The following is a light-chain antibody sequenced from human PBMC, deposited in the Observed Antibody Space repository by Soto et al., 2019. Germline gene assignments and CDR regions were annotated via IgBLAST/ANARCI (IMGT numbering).Light chain of an antibody. CDR2: DVS. J-gene: IGLJ3*02. Sequence: QSVLTQPPSVSGSPGQSVTISCTGTSSDVGGYNYVSWHQQHPGKAPKVMIYDVSKRPSGVPDRFSGSKSGNTASLTISGLQAEDEADYYCCSYAGSYTRWVFGGGTKLTVL. CDR1: SSDVGGYNY. CDR3: CSYAGSYTRWV. V-gene: IGLV2-11*01.